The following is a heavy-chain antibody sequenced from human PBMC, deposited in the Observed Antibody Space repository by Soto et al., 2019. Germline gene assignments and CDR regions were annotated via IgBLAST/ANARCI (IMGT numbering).Heavy chain of an antibody. CDR3: ARGTYGDYVGF. V-gene: IGHV4-31*03. CDR2: IYYSGST. CDR1: SGSISSGGYY. Sequence: QVQLQESGPGLVKPSQTLSLTCTVSSGSISSGGYYWSWIRQHPGKSLEWIGYIYYSGSTYYNPSLKSRVTISVGTSKSQFSLKLSSVTAADTAVYYCARGTYGDYVGFWGQGTLVTVSS. D-gene: IGHD4-17*01. J-gene: IGHJ4*02.